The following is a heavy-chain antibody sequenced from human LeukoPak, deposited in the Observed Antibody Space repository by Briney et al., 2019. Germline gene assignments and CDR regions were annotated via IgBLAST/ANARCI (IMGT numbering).Heavy chain of an antibody. V-gene: IGHV1-8*03. CDR2: MNPNSGNT. Sequence: ASVKVSCKASGYTFTGYYMHWVRQATGQGLEWMGWMNPNSGNTGYAQKFQGRVTITRNTSISTAYMELSSLRSEDTAVYYCARALRYCSSTSCLNYYYYMDVWGKGTTVTVSS. D-gene: IGHD2-2*01. CDR1: GYTFTGYY. CDR3: ARALRYCSSTSCLNYYYYMDV. J-gene: IGHJ6*03.